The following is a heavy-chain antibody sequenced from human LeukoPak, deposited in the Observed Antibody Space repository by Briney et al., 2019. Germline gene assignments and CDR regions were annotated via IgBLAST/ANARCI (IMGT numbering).Heavy chain of an antibody. D-gene: IGHD6-19*01. Sequence: GGSLRLSCAASGFIFSSHGMNWVRQAPGKGLEWVSTISSGGPTTYYADSVKGRFTISRDDSKNTLYLQMNTLRAEDTAVYYCAKRHSSGWYYFDYWGQGTLVTVSS. CDR3: AKRHSSGWYYFDY. J-gene: IGHJ4*02. CDR2: ISSGGPTT. V-gene: IGHV3-23*01. CDR1: GFIFSSHG.